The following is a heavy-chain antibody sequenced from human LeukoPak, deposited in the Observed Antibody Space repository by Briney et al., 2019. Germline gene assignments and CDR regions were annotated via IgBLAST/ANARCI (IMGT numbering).Heavy chain of an antibody. CDR1: GFTFSDYG. J-gene: IGHJ4*02. Sequence: GGSLRLSCAASGFTFSDYGMHWVRQAPGKGLEWVAFIRNDGSYEYYPDSVKGRFTISRDNSRNALFLQMNSLRAEDTAVYYCAKDMNYYDSTSDYWGQGTLVTVSS. CDR2: IRNDGSYE. V-gene: IGHV3-30*02. D-gene: IGHD3-22*01. CDR3: AKDMNYYDSTSDY.